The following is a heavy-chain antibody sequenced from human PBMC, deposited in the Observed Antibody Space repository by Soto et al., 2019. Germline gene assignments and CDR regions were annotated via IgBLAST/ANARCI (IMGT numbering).Heavy chain of an antibody. CDR2: IISVFNTT. V-gene: IGHV1-69*01. CDR1: GGTFGSYP. Sequence: QVQLVQSGAEVKKPGSSVKVSCKASGGTFGSYPISWVRQVPGQGLEWMGGIISVFNTTTYAQTFKGRLAITAADSTSTAYMELSSLKPEDTAVYYWVRDLGGYCNRTSCYFGDNWVDPWAQGTLVTVSS. J-gene: IGHJ5*02. D-gene: IGHD3-22*01. CDR3: VRDLGGYCNRTSCYFGDNWVDP.